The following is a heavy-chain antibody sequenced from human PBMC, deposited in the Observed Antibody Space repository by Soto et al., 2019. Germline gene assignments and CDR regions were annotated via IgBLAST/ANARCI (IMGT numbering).Heavy chain of an antibody. Sequence: EVQLVESGGGLVKPGGSLSLSCAASGFTFSTYNMNWVRQAPGKGLEWVASISSPSVYMYYANSLKGRFTISRSNATSPLSLQVNSLRAEETAVCYCARGWLRDPWMDCGQGNRVTVSS. V-gene: IGHV3-21*06. CDR2: ISSPSVYM. D-gene: IGHD5-12*01. CDR1: GFTFSTYN. CDR3: ARGWLRDPWMD. J-gene: IGHJ4*02.